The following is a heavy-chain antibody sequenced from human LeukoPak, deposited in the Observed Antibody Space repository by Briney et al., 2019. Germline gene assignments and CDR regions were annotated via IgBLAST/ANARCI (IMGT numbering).Heavy chain of an antibody. Sequence: SETLSLTCTVSGGSISSSAYYWGWIRQPPGKGLEWIGTIYYSGSASYNPSLKSRVTISVDTSKNQFSLKLTSVTAADTAVYYCAAGDYYDSSGYYGWYFDLWGRGTLVTVSS. CDR3: AAGDYYDSSGYYGWYFDL. D-gene: IGHD3-22*01. J-gene: IGHJ2*01. CDR2: IYYSGSA. V-gene: IGHV4-39*01. CDR1: GGSISSSAYY.